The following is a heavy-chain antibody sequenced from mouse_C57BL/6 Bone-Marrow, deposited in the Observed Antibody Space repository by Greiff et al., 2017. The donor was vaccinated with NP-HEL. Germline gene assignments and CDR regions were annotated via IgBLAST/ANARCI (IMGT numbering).Heavy chain of an antibody. CDR3: ARWPPFDY. CDR2: INPSTGGT. CDR1: GYSFTGYY. J-gene: IGHJ2*01. V-gene: IGHV1-42*01. Sequence: EVQLQQSGPELVKPGASVKISCKASGYSFTGYYMNWVKQSPEKSLEWIGEINPSTGGTTYNQKFKAKATLTVDKSSSTAYMQLKSLTSEDCAVYYCARWPPFDYWGQGTTLTVSS.